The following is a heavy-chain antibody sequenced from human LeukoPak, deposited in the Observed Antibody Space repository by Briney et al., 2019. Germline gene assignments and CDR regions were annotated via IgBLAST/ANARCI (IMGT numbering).Heavy chain of an antibody. V-gene: IGHV3-23*01. Sequence: WGSLRLSCAASGFTFSSYAMSWVRQAPGKGLEWVSAISGSGGSTYYTDSVKGRFTISRDNSKNTLYLQMNSLRAEDTAVYYCASHGGSGSSNWFDPWGQGTLVTVSS. J-gene: IGHJ5*02. CDR3: ASHGGSGSSNWFDP. CDR2: ISGSGGST. D-gene: IGHD3-10*01. CDR1: GFTFSSYA.